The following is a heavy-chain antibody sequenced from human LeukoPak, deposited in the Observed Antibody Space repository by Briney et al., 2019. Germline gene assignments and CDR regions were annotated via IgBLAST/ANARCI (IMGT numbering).Heavy chain of an antibody. D-gene: IGHD3-10*01. CDR2: ISSASIYI. CDR3: ARAPYYYYDSGSGTRITGNPDY. V-gene: IGHV3-21*01. J-gene: IGHJ4*02. CDR1: GFTFNTYS. Sequence: PGGSLRLSCAASGFTFNTYSMNWVRQAPGKGLEWVSSISSASIYIYYADSVKGRFTISRDNAKNSLYLQMNSLRAEDTALYYCARAPYYYYDSGSGTRITGNPDYWGQGTLVTVSS.